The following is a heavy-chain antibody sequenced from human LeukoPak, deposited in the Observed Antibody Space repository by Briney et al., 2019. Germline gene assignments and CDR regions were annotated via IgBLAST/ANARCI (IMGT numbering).Heavy chain of an antibody. CDR1: GFTFSYYG. J-gene: IGHJ3*02. Sequence: GGSLRLSCAASGFTFSYYGMHWVRQAPGKGLEWVAVIWFDGGNKYYADSVKGRFTVSRDNSKNTMDLQMNSLRAEDTAVYYCAREQYGSDDALDIWGQGTMVTVSS. CDR3: AREQYGSDDALDI. D-gene: IGHD4-17*01. V-gene: IGHV3-33*01. CDR2: IWFDGGNK.